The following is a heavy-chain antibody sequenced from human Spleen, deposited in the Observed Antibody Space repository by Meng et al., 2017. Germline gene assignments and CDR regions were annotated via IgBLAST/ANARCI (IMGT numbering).Heavy chain of an antibody. Sequence: QVHLPQWVAGLLKPSETRSLHCAVYGWSCTDYYWIWIRQPPGKGLEWIGEINHSGSTNYNPSLESRATISVDTSQNNLSLKLSSVTAADSAVYYCARGPTTMAHDFDYWGQGTLVTVSS. CDR2: INHSGST. J-gene: IGHJ4*02. CDR3: ARGPTTMAHDFDY. CDR1: GWSCTDYY. V-gene: IGHV4-34*01. D-gene: IGHD4-11*01.